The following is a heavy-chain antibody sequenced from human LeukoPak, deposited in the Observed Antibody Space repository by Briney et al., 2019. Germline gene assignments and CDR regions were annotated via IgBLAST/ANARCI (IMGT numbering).Heavy chain of an antibody. Sequence: GGSLRLSCAASGFTFSSYAMHWVRQAPGKGLEWVAVISYDGSNKYYADSVKGRFTISRDNSKNTLYLQMNSLRAEDTAVYYCARGEDRSGLDYWGQGTLVTVSS. CDR2: ISYDGSNK. J-gene: IGHJ4*02. CDR1: GFTFSSYA. CDR3: ARGEDRSGLDY. D-gene: IGHD2-15*01. V-gene: IGHV3-30-3*01.